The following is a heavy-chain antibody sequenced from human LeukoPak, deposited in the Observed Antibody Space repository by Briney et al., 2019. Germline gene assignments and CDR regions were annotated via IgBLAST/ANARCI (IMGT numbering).Heavy chain of an antibody. V-gene: IGHV4-59*01. CDR2: IYSSGNT. J-gene: IGHJ4*02. D-gene: IGHD1-26*01. CDR1: GGSISSYF. Sequence: SETLSLTCTVSGGSISSYFWSWIRQPPGKGLEWIGYIYSSGNTNYNPSLKSRVTISVDRSKNQFSLKLSSVTTADTAVYYCARADLSGSCGHFDYWGQGTLVTVSS. CDR3: ARADLSGSCGHFDY.